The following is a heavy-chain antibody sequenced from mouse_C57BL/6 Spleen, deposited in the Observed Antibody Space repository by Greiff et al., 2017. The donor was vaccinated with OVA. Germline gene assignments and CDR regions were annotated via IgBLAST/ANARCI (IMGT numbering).Heavy chain of an antibody. D-gene: IGHD1-2*01. J-gene: IGHJ2*01. Sequence: EVKLQESGPGLVKPSQSLSLTCSVTGYSITSGYYWNWIRQFPGNKLEWMGYISYDGSNNYNPSLKNRISITRDTSKNQFFLKLNSVTTEDTATYYCARDNYGLYYFDYWGQGTTLTVSS. CDR1: GYSITSGYY. CDR3: ARDNYGLYYFDY. V-gene: IGHV3-6*01. CDR2: ISYDGSN.